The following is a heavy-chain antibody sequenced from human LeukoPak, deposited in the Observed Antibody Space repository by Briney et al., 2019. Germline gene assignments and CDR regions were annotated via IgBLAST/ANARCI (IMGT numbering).Heavy chain of an antibody. CDR1: GFSFSTYW. D-gene: IGHD3-16*02. J-gene: IGHJ4*02. V-gene: IGHV3-7*03. CDR3: AKDSYVWGSYRYWFDY. Sequence: GGSLRLSCVVSGFSFSTYWMSWVRQAPGKGLEWVANIKEDGSEKYYVDSVKGRFTISRDNAKNSLYLQMNSLRAEDTAVYYCAKDSYVWGSYRYWFDYWGQGTLVTVSS. CDR2: IKEDGSEK.